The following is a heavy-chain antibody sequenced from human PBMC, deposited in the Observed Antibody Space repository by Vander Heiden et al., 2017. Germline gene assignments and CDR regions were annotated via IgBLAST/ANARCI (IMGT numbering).Heavy chain of an antibody. CDR3: ARGSGADWYFDL. CDR2: IYYSGST. V-gene: IGHV4-59*01. Sequence: QVQLQGSGPGLVKPSETLSLTCTLPAGSNSGYYWNWIRQPPGKGLEWIGYIYYSGSTNYNPSLKSRVTISVDTSKSQFSLKLSSVTAADTAVYYCARGSGADWYFDLWGRGTLVTVSS. CDR1: AGSNSGYY. D-gene: IGHD1-26*01. J-gene: IGHJ2*01.